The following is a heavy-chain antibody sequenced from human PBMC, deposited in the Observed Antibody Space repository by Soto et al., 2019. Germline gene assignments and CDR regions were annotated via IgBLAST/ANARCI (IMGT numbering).Heavy chain of an antibody. CDR2: ISAGGSST. Sequence: GESLTLSCAASGVTFRTYAMTWARQAPGKGLEWVSTISAGGSSTYYTDSVKGRFAISRDNSKNTLYLQMNSLRAEDTAVSYWAKSRIYYFVSLGQAIPVSSPQ. CDR3: AKSRIYYFVS. V-gene: IGHV3-23*01. D-gene: IGHD3-3*02. CDR1: GVTFRTYA. J-gene: IGHJ4*02.